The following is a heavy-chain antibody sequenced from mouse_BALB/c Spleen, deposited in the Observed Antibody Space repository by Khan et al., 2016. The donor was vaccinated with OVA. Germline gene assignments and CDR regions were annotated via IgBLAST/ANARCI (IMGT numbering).Heavy chain of an antibody. CDR1: GYTFSNYW. V-gene: IGHV1-9*01. Sequence: QVQLKQSGAELMKPGASVKISCKTTGYTFSNYWIEWIKQRPGHGLEWIGEILPGRGNINYNEKFKGKATFTADTSSNIVYMQLNSLTSEDSAVYYCARGAGTTYGMDYWGQGTSVTVSS. CDR3: ARGAGTTYGMDY. J-gene: IGHJ4*01. D-gene: IGHD4-1*01. CDR2: ILPGRGNI.